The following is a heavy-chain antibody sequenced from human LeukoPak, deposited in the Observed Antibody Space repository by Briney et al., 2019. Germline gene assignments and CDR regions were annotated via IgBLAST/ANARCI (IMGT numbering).Heavy chain of an antibody. J-gene: IGHJ4*02. D-gene: IGHD3-9*01. Sequence: GGSLRLSCGGSGFTFSTYWFHWVRQAPGKGLVWVSRINPNGSRTDYADSVRGRFTISRDSAKNTLYLQMNSLRVEDTAVYFCAKSMTGLDDYWGQGTLVTVSS. CDR3: AKSMTGLDDY. CDR2: INPNGSRT. V-gene: IGHV3-74*01. CDR1: GFTFSTYW.